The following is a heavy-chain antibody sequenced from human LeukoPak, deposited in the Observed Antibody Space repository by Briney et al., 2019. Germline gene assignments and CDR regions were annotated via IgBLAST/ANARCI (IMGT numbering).Heavy chain of an antibody. CDR3: ARYRRSSYDSSGSRSAFDI. CDR2: IYYSGST. J-gene: IGHJ3*02. V-gene: IGHV4-59*01. Sequence: SETLSLTCTVSGGSISSYYWSWIRQPPGKGLEWIGYIYYSGSTNYNPSLKSRVTISVDTSKNQFSLKLSSVTAADTAVYYCARYRRSSYDSSGSRSAFDIWGQGTMVTVSS. CDR1: GGSISSYY. D-gene: IGHD3-22*01.